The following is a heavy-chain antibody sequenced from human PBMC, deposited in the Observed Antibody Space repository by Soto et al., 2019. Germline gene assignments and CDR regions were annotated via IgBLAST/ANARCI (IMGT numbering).Heavy chain of an antibody. J-gene: IGHJ4*02. D-gene: IGHD6-19*01. Sequence: GGSLRLSCAASGFTFASYGFHWVRQAPGKGLEWVAVIWYDGNNKYYADSVKGRFTISRDNSKSTVYLQMNSLRAEDTAVYYCAKDSGSSGWGVDYWGQGTLVTVSS. CDR2: IWYDGNNK. V-gene: IGHV3-33*06. CDR1: GFTFASYG. CDR3: AKDSGSSGWGVDY.